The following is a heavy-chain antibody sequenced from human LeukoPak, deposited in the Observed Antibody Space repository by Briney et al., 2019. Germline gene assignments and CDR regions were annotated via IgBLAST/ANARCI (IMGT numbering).Heavy chain of an antibody. V-gene: IGHV4-34*01. CDR3: ARGTAIGTNFDY. CDR2: INHSGST. CDR1: GGSFSGYY. D-gene: IGHD2-21*02. Sequence: NPSETLSLTCAVYGGSFSGYYWSWIRQPPGKGLEWIGEINHSGSTNYNPSLKSRVTISVDTSKNQFSLKLSSVTAADTAVYYCARGTAIGTNFDYWGQGTLVTVSS. J-gene: IGHJ4*02.